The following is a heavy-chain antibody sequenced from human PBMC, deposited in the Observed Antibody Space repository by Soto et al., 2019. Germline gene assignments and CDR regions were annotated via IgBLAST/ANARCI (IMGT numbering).Heavy chain of an antibody. CDR1: GFNFDNYG. V-gene: IGHV3-30*18. J-gene: IGHJ4*02. D-gene: IGHD1-7*01. CDR3: AKERAGGTFYPPLAI. CDR2: ITYDGSFQ. Sequence: GGSLRLSCQASGFNFDNYGMHWVRQAPGKGLEWVAVITYDGSFQYYADSVKGRFTISRDNSKNTLSLHLNTLKPQDTAVYHCAKERAGGTFYPPLAIWGQGTLVTVSS.